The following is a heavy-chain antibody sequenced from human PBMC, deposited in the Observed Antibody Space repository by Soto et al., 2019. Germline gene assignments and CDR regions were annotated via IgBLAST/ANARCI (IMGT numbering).Heavy chain of an antibody. CDR2: IIPILGIA. D-gene: IGHD3-3*01. J-gene: IGHJ4*02. CDR1: GGTFSSYT. V-gene: IGHV1-69*04. CDR3: ARDKDFWSGVPHY. Sequence: GAPVKVSSKASGGTFSSYTRSWVRQAPGQGLEWMGRIIPILGIANYAQKFQGRVTITRDTSASTAYMELSSLRSEDTAVYHCARDKDFWSGVPHYWVQGTLVIVFS.